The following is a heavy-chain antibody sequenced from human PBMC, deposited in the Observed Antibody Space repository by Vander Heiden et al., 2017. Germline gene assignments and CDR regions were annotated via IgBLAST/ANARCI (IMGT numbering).Heavy chain of an antibody. CDR1: GFTFSSYW. CDR2: IKQDGSEK. V-gene: IGHV3-7*01. Sequence: EVQLVESGGGLVQPGGSLRLYCAASGFTFSSYWMSWVRQAPGKGLKWVANIKQDGSEKYYVDSVKGRFTISRDNAKNSLYLQMNSLRAEDTAVYYCARERYYGSGSYRGMDVWGQGTTVTVSS. J-gene: IGHJ6*02. CDR3: ARERYYGSGSYRGMDV. D-gene: IGHD3-10*01.